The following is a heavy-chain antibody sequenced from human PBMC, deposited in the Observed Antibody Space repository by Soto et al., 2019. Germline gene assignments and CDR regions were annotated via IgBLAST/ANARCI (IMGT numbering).Heavy chain of an antibody. V-gene: IGHV3-30*18. J-gene: IGHJ4*02. CDR1: GFSFSRYG. D-gene: IGHD5-18*01. CDR3: AKDGYKYQYYSDC. CDR2: ISKDGGDK. Sequence: QVQLVESGGGVVQPGGSLRLSCAASGFSFSRYGIHWARQAPGKGLEWVAVISKDGGDKEYAESVTGRCTISRENSKSTVYLQMNSLRVEDTGVYYCAKDGYKYQYYSDCWGQGTLVTVSS.